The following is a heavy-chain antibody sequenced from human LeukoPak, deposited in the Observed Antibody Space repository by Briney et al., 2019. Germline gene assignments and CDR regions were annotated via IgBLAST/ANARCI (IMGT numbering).Heavy chain of an antibody. CDR3: ARIAARPDESLDY. V-gene: IGHV1-18*01. Sequence: ASVKVSRKASGYTFTSYGISWVRQAPGQGLEWMGWISVYNGNTNYAQKLKGRVTMTTDTSTSTAYMELRSLRSDDTAVYYCARIAARPDESLDYWGQGTLVTVSS. J-gene: IGHJ4*02. CDR1: GYTFTSYG. D-gene: IGHD6-6*01. CDR2: ISVYNGNT.